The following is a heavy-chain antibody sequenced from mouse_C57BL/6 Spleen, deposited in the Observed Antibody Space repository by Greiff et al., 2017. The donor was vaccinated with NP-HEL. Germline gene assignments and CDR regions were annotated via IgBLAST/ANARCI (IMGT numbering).Heavy chain of an antibody. CDR3: ARRFTTVVARDWYFDV. V-gene: IGHV1-69*01. D-gene: IGHD1-1*01. CDR1: GYTFTSYW. J-gene: IGHJ1*03. Sequence: VQLQQPGAELVMPGASVKLSCKASGYTFTSYWMHWVKQRPGQGLEWIGEIDPSDSYTNYNQKFKGKSTLTVDKSSSTAYMQLSSLTSEDSAVYYCARRFTTVVARDWYFDVWGTGTTVTVSS. CDR2: IDPSDSYT.